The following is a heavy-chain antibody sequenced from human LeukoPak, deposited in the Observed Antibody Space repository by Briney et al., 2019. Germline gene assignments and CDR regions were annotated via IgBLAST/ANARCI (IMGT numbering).Heavy chain of an antibody. V-gene: IGHV3-30*18. CDR2: ISYDGSNK. CDR3: AKVYGFWSGFDY. CDR1: GFTFSSYG. J-gene: IGHJ4*02. Sequence: GGSLRLSCAASGFTFSSYGMHGVRQAPGKGLEWVAVISYDGSNKYYADSVKGRFTISRDNSKNTLYLQMNSLRAEDTAVYYCAKVYGFWSGFDYWGQGTLVTVSS. D-gene: IGHD3-3*01.